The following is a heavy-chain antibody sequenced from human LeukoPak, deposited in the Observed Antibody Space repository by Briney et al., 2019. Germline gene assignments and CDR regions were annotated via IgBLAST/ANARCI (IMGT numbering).Heavy chain of an antibody. D-gene: IGHD5-12*01. V-gene: IGHV1-18*01. J-gene: IGHJ4*02. CDR3: ARPKYSGYEVGYFDY. CDR1: GYTFTSYG. CDR2: ISAYNGNT. Sequence: GASVKVSCKASGYTFTSYGISWVRQAPGQGLEWMGWISAYNGNTNYAQKLQGRVTMTTDTSTSTAYMELRSLRSDDTAVYYRARPKYSGYEVGYFDYWGQGTLVTVSS.